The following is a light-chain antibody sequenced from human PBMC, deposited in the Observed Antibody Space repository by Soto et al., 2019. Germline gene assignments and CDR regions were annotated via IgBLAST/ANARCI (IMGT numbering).Light chain of an antibody. V-gene: IGLV1-51*01. CDR1: SSNIGNNF. J-gene: IGLJ2*01. CDR3: ATWDSSLIAVV. Sequence: QSVLTQPPSVSAAPGQEVTISCSGSSSNIGNNFVSWYQHLPGTAPKLLIYDNNKPPTGIPDRFSGTKSCTSATLGITGLQTGDEAHYYCATWDSSLIAVVFGGGTKLTVL. CDR2: DNN.